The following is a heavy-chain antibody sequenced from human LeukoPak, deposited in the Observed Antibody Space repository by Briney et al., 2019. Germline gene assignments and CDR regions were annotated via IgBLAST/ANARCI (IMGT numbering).Heavy chain of an antibody. D-gene: IGHD5-18*01. CDR2: IWYDGSNK. J-gene: IGHJ3*02. Sequence: PGGSLRLSCAASGFTVSSNYMSWVRQAPGKGLEWVAVIWYDGSNKYYADSVKGRFTISRDNSKNTLYLQMNSLRAEDTAVYYCARDTALGAFDIWGQGTMVTVSS. V-gene: IGHV3-33*08. CDR3: ARDTALGAFDI. CDR1: GFTVSSNY.